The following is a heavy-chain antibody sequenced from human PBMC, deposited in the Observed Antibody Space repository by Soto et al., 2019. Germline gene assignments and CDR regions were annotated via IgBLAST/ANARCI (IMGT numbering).Heavy chain of an antibody. Sequence: LTCTVSGGSISTYYWSWIRQPAGKGLEWIGRISHTGTTNYNPSFKSRVTMSADTSKNHFSLKLTSVTAADTAVYYCARDPHYYDSSGYFVWGQGTLVTVSS. J-gene: IGHJ4*02. D-gene: IGHD3-22*01. V-gene: IGHV4-4*07. CDR2: ISHTGTT. CDR3: ARDPHYYDSSGYFV. CDR1: GGSISTYY.